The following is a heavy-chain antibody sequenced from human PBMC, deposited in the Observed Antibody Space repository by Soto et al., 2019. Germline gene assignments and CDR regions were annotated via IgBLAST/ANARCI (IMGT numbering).Heavy chain of an antibody. J-gene: IGHJ6*02. CDR3: GGGGTTETLSYYYGMDA. Sequence: QVQLVQSGAEVKKPGASVKVSCKASGYTFTSYGISWVRQAPGQGLEWMGWISAYNGNTNYAQKLQGRVTMTTDTPRSTAYRGRRSRRSDDPAGYYWGGGGTTETLSYYYGMDAWGQGTTVTVSS. V-gene: IGHV1-18*01. D-gene: IGHD1-1*01. CDR2: ISAYNGNT. CDR1: GYTFTSYG.